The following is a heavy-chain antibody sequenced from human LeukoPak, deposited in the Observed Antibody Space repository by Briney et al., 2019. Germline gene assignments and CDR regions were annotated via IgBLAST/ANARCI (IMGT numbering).Heavy chain of an antibody. CDR2: INGDGSST. D-gene: IGHD1-26*01. V-gene: IGHV3-74*01. CDR1: GFTFSSHW. Sequence: QPGGSLRLSCAASGFTFSSHWMHWVRQAPGKGLVWVSRINGDGSSTNYADSVKGRFTISRDNAKNTLYLQMNSLRAKDTAVYYCARDPVGGRPSYWGQGTLVTAST. J-gene: IGHJ4*02. CDR3: ARDPVGGRPSY.